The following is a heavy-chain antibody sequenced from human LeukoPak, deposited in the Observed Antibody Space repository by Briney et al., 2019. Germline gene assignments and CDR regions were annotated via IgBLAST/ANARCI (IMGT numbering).Heavy chain of an antibody. V-gene: IGHV3-30*02. D-gene: IGHD2-8*01. Sequence: PGGSLRLSCAASGFTFSSYGMHWVRQAPGKGLEWVAFIRYDGSNKYYADSVKGRFTISRDNSKNSVYLQMNSLKYEDTAVYYCAKGGPLGDTNRFDQWGQGTLVSVSS. J-gene: IGHJ4*02. CDR3: AKGGPLGDTNRFDQ. CDR1: GFTFSSYG. CDR2: IRYDGSNK.